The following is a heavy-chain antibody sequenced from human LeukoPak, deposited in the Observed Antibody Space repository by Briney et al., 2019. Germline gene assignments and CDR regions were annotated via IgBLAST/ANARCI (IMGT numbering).Heavy chain of an antibody. CDR1: GYTFSDYS. CDR2: INRNSGGT. J-gene: IGHJ4*02. D-gene: IGHD1-1*01. CDR3: ATDRNWNLDY. V-gene: IGHV1-2*02. Sequence: ASVKVSCKASGYTFSDYSMHWVRQAPGQGLEWMGWINRNSGGTNYAQKFQGRATMTRDTSISTAYMELSRLRSDDTAVYYCATDRNWNLDYWGQGTLVTVSS.